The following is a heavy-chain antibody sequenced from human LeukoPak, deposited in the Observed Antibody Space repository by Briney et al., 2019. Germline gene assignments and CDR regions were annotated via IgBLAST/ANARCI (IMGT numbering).Heavy chain of an antibody. CDR2: IYYSGST. V-gene: IGHV4-59*12. D-gene: IGHD3-10*01. CDR3: ARGGGTMVRGVRGSAFDI. CDR1: GGSISSYY. J-gene: IGHJ3*02. Sequence: SETLSLTCTVSGGSISSYYWSWIRQPPGKGLEWIGYIYYSGSTYYNPSLKSRVTISVDTSKNQFSLKLSSVTAADTAVYYCARGGGTMVRGVRGSAFDIWGQGTMVTVSS.